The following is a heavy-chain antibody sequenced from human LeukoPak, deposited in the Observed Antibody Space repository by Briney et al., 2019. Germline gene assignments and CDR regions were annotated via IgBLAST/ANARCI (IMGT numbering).Heavy chain of an antibody. D-gene: IGHD6-19*01. CDR1: GFTHNRNY. CDR2: IYGGGST. V-gene: IGHV3-53*01. Sequence: TGGPVTLSCAASGFTHNRNYMRWPRRAPGRAVEGGSFIYGGGSTNYADSVKGRFTISRDNSKSTLYLQMNSLRAEDTAVYYCARVGGWSNYYYYGMDVWGQGTTVTVSS. CDR3: ARVGGWSNYYYYGMDV. J-gene: IGHJ6*02.